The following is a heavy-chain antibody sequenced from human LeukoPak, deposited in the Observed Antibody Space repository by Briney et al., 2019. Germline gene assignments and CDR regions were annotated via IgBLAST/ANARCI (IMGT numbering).Heavy chain of an antibody. CDR3: ASRTVTTTGWYFDL. J-gene: IGHJ2*01. CDR1: GGSISSYY. D-gene: IGHD4-17*01. CDR2: IYYNGNT. Sequence: PSETLSLTCTVSGGSISSYYWSWIRQPPGKGLEWIGYIYYNGNTNYHPSLKNRVTISIDTSKNQLSLKLGSVTAADTAVYYCASRTVTTTGWYFDLWGRGTLVTVSS. V-gene: IGHV4-59*01.